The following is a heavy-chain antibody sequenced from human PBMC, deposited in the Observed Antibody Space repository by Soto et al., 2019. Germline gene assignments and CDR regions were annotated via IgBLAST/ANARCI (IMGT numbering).Heavy chain of an antibody. CDR3: ARILDRTVVAASDI. Sequence: SGPTLVNPTQTLTLTCAFSGFSLSTSVMCVSWIRQPPGKALEWLALIDWDDDKYYSTSLKTRLTISKDTSKNQVVLTMTNMDPVDTATYFCARILDRTVVAASDIWGQGTMVTVSS. D-gene: IGHD2-15*01. V-gene: IGHV2-70*01. J-gene: IGHJ3*02. CDR2: IDWDDDK. CDR1: GFSLSTSVMC.